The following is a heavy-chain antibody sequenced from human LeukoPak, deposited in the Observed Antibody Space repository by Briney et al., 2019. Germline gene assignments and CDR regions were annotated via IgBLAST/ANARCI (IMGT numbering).Heavy chain of an antibody. Sequence: PSQTLSLTCTVSGGSISRGDYYWTWIRQPPGKGLEWIGYIHKSGGTSYTPSLKSQLTMSVDTSKNQFSLKLSSVTAADTAVYYCARGGWYPESFQHWGQGALVTVSS. CDR2: IHKSGGT. CDR3: ARGGWYPESFQH. J-gene: IGHJ1*01. V-gene: IGHV4-30-4*01. D-gene: IGHD6-19*01. CDR1: GGSISRGDYY.